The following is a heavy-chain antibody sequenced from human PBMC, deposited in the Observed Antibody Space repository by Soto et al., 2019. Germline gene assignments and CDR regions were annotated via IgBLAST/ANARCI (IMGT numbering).Heavy chain of an antibody. D-gene: IGHD4-17*01. CDR2: IYPDDSDI. CDR3: ARWGEGVTTPHFDY. J-gene: IGHJ4*01. CDR1: RYRFTNYW. V-gene: IGHV5-51*01. Sequence: VESLKISWKGSRYRFTNYWVGWVRQMPGKGLEWMGIIYPDDSDIRYSPSFQGQVTISADKSISTAYLQWSSLKASDTAMYYCARWGEGVTTPHFDYWGQGTLVTVSS.